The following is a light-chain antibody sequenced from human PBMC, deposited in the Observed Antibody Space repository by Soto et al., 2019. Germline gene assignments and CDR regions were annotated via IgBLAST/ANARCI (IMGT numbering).Light chain of an antibody. V-gene: IGKV1-5*03. J-gene: IGKJ5*01. CDR2: KAS. Sequence: DIQMTQSPSTRSASVGDRVTIMCRASQSISSWLAWYQQKGGKAPKLLISKASNLDSGVPSRFSGSGSGTEFNLTISSLEPEDFATYYCQQYNSFIWTFGQGTRLEIK. CDR3: QQYNSFIWT. CDR1: QSISSW.